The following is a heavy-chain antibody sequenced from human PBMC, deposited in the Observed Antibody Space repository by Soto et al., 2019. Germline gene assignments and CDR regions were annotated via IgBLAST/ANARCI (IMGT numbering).Heavy chain of an antibody. V-gene: IGHV3-21*01. CDR3: AKDDNYDYVWGTYRSLYFDY. CDR2: ISSYSSYM. Sequence: PGGSLRLSCAASGFTFSNYNMNWVRQAPGKGLEWVSSISSYSSYMYYADSVKGRFTISRDNSKNTLYLQMNSLRAEDTAVYYCAKDDNYDYVWGTYRSLYFDYWGRGTLVTVSS. CDR1: GFTFSNYN. J-gene: IGHJ4*02. D-gene: IGHD3-16*02.